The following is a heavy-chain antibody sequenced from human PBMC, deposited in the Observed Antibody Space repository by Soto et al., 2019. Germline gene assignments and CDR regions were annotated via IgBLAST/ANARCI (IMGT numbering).Heavy chain of an antibody. Sequence: EVQLVPPGAEVKKPGESLKISCQGSGYSFTNYWINWVRQMPGKGLEWMGRIDPSDSYTKYSPSFQGHVTISADKSINTAYLQWSSLKASDTAMYYCARDGGDFYAFDIWGQGTMVTVSS. J-gene: IGHJ3*02. CDR2: IDPSDSYT. D-gene: IGHD2-21*01. CDR1: GYSFTNYW. CDR3: ARDGGDFYAFDI. V-gene: IGHV5-10-1*01.